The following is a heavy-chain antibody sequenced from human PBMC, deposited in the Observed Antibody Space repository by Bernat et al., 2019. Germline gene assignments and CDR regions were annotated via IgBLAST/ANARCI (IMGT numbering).Heavy chain of an antibody. D-gene: IGHD2-21*02. V-gene: IGHV3-23*01. Sequence: EVQLLESGGGLAQPGGSLRLSCAASGFTFSNYAMSWVRQAPGKGLEWVSTISGSGDRTYYADSVKGRFTISRDNSKNTLFLQMNSLRAEDTALYYCAKDRRVVTGVGRQNFDHWGQGSLVTVSS. CDR1: GFTFSNYA. CDR2: ISGSGDRT. CDR3: AKDRRVVTGVGRQNFDH. J-gene: IGHJ4*02.